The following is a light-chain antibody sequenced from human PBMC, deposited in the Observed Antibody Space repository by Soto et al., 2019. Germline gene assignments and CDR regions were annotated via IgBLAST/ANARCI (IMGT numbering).Light chain of an antibody. CDR1: SSDVGGYNY. V-gene: IGLV2-8*01. CDR2: EVS. J-gene: IGLJ2*01. Sequence: QSVLTQPPSASGSPGQSVTISCTGTSSDVGGYNYVSWYQQHPGKAPKLMISEVSKRPSGVPDRFSGSKSGNTASLTASGLQAEDEADYYCSSYAGTNAVVFGGGTKLTVL. CDR3: SSYAGTNAVV.